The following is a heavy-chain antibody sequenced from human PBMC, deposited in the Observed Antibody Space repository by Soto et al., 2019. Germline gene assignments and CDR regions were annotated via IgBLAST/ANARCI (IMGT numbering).Heavy chain of an antibody. CDR2: ISGSGGIT. Sequence: GGSLILSCAASGFTFSSYAMSWVRQAPGKGLEWVSAISGSGGITYYADSVKGRFTISRDNSKNTLYLQMNSLRAEDTAVYYCARDSGTYLTAFDVWGQGTTVTGSS. CDR1: GFTFSSYA. J-gene: IGHJ3*01. V-gene: IGHV3-23*01. D-gene: IGHD1-26*01. CDR3: ARDSGTYLTAFDV.